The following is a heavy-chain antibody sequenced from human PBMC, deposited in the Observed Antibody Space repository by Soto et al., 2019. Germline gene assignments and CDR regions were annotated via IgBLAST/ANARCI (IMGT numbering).Heavy chain of an antibody. V-gene: IGHV3-15*07. J-gene: IGHJ4*02. Sequence: EVQLVESGGGLVKPGGSLTLSCAASGLSFTNTWMNWVRQSPGKGLEWVGRIKSKKDGGTTEYAVPVKGRFSISRDDSASTMYLRINSLRDEDAAVSYCTNGDQTFDHWGQGTLVTVSS. CDR2: IKSKKDGGTT. D-gene: IGHD4-17*01. CDR1: GLSFTNTW. CDR3: TNGDQTFDH.